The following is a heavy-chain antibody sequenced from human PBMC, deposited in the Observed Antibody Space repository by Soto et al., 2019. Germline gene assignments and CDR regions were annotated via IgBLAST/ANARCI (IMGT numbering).Heavy chain of an antibody. CDR1: GVTVSSNY. V-gene: IGHV3-66*04. D-gene: IGHD5-18*01. CDR3: ARHGYNYGGGYFDY. CDR2: IYSGGST. Sequence: EVQLVESGGGLVQPGGSLRLSCAASGVTVSSNYMSWVRQAPGKGLEWVSVIYSGGSTYYADSVKGRFTISRDNSKNTLYLQMNSLRAEDTAVYYCARHGYNYGGGYFDYWGQEPWSPSPQ. J-gene: IGHJ4*01.